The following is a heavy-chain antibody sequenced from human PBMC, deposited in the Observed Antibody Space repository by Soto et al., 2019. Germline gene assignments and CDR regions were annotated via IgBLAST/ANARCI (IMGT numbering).Heavy chain of an antibody. Sequence: SETLSLTCTVSGGSISSGDYYWSWIRQPPGKGLEWIGYIYYSGSTYYNPSLKSRVTISVDTSKNQFSLKLSSVTAADTAVYYCARDQYYYDSSGPGAFDIWGQGTMVTVSS. CDR3: ARDQYYYDSSGPGAFDI. V-gene: IGHV4-30-4*01. J-gene: IGHJ3*02. CDR1: GGSISSGDYY. CDR2: IYYSGST. D-gene: IGHD3-22*01.